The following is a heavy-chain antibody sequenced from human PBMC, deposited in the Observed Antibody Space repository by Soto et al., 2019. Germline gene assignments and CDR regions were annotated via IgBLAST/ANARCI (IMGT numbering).Heavy chain of an antibody. CDR1: GYTFTSYY. D-gene: IGHD3-3*01. CDR3: ARGEGSGYDFWSGYYVFDY. CDR2: INPSGGST. Sequence: ASVKVSCRASGYTFTSYYMHWVRQAPGQGLEWMGIINPSGGSTSYAQKFQGRVTMTRDTSTSTVYMELSSLRSEDTAVYYCARGEGSGYDFWSGYYVFDYWGQGTLVTVSS. J-gene: IGHJ4*02. V-gene: IGHV1-46*01.